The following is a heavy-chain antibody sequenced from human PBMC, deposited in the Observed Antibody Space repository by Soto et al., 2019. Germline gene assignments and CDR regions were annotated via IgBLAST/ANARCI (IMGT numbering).Heavy chain of an antibody. CDR2: MYYSGST. J-gene: IGHJ4*02. V-gene: IGHV4-59*01. Sequence: SETLSLTCTVSGGSISSYYWSWIRQPPGKGLEWIGYMYYSGSTNYNPSLKSRVTISVDTSKNQFSLKMSSVTAADTAVYYCARRYGGNFDYWGQGTLVTVSS. CDR3: ARRYGGNFDY. CDR1: GGSISSYY. D-gene: IGHD1-26*01.